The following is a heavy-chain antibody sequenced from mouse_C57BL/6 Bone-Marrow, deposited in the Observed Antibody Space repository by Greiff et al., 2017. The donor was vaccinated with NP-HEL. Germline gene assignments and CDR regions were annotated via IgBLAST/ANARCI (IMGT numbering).Heavy chain of an antibody. CDR1: GYTFTSYW. J-gene: IGHJ1*03. Sequence: QVQLQQPGAELVRPGSSVKLSCKASGYTFTSYWMHWVKQRPIQGLEWIGNIDPSDSETHYNQKFKDKATLTVDKSSSTAYMKLSSLTSEDSAVYYCARSSLTRRAYYGSSYWYFDVWGTGTTVTVSS. V-gene: IGHV1-52*01. CDR2: IDPSDSET. CDR3: ARSSLTRRAYYGSSYWYFDV. D-gene: IGHD1-1*01.